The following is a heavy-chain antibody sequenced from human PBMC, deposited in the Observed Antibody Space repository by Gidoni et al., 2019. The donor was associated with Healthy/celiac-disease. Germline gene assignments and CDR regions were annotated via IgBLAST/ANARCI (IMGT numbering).Heavy chain of an antibody. J-gene: IGHJ4*02. D-gene: IGHD6-19*01. CDR2: ISGSGGST. CDR3: AKDREWLVRYFDY. V-gene: IGHV3-23*01. CDR1: GFPFSSYA. Sequence: EVQLLESGGGLVQPGGSLRLSCAASGFPFSSYAMSWVLQAPGKGLEWVSAISGSGGSTYYADSVKGRFTISRDNSKNTLYLQMNSLRAEDTAVYYCAKDREWLVRYFDYWGQGTLVTVSS.